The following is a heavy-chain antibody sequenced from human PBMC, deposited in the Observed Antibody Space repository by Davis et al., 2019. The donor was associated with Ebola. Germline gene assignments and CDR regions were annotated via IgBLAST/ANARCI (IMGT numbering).Heavy chain of an antibody. CDR2: ISYDGSNK. CDR1: GFTFSSYG. V-gene: IGHV3-30*03. D-gene: IGHD1-1*01. CDR3: ATGTDFDY. Sequence: GESLKISCAASGFTFSSYGMHWVRQAPGKGLEWVAVISYDGSNKYYADSVKGRFTISRDNSKNKLFLQMNSLRVEDTAVDFCATGTDFDYWGQGTLVTVSS. J-gene: IGHJ4*02.